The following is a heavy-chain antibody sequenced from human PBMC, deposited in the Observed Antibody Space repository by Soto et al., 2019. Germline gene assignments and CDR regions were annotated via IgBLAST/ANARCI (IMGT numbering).Heavy chain of an antibody. CDR1: GGSFSGYY. V-gene: IGHV4-34*01. CDR2: INHSGST. D-gene: IGHD1-7*01. J-gene: IGHJ4*02. Sequence: SETLSLTCAVYGGSFSGYYWSWIRQPPGKGLEWIGEINHSGSTNYNPSLKSRVTISVDTSKNQFSLKLSSVTAADTAVYYCARGLSTRYNWNYGDYWGQGTLVTVSS. CDR3: ARGLSTRYNWNYGDY.